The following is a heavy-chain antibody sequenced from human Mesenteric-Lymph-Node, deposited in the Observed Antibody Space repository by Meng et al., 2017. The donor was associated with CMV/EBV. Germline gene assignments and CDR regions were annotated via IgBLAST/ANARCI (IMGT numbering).Heavy chain of an antibody. CDR2: VSGNGDDT. J-gene: IGHJ4*02. Sequence: GESLKISCAASGFTFSSYGMHWVRQAPGKVLEWVSTVSGNGDDTYYADSVKGRFTISRDNSKNTFYLQMSSLRAEDTALYYCSKPSFSDTSGFYYVRPFDSWGQGSLVTVSS. CDR3: SKPSFSDTSGFYYVRPFDS. CDR1: GFTFSSYG. V-gene: IGHV3-23*01. D-gene: IGHD3-22*01.